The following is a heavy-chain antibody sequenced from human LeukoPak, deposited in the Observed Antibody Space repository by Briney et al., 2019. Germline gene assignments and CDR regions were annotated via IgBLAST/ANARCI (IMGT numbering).Heavy chain of an antibody. D-gene: IGHD3-10*01. CDR3: AKGTFRGVIAHFDY. V-gene: IGHV3-23*01. J-gene: IGHJ4*02. Sequence: PGGSLRLSCVASGFIFSSYAMNWVRQAPGKGLEWVSVISATGGSTYYADSVKGRFTISRDNSKNTLYLQMNSLKAEDTAVYYCAKGTFRGVIAHFDYWGQGTLVTVSS. CDR1: GFIFSSYA. CDR2: ISATGGST.